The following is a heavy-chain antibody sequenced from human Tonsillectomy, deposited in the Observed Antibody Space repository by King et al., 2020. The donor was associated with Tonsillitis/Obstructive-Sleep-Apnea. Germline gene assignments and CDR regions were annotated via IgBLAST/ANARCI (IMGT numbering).Heavy chain of an antibody. D-gene: IGHD2-21*02. V-gene: IGHV3-15*07. Sequence: QLVQSGGGLVKPGGSLRLSCAASGFIFRNAWMNWVRQAPGKGLEWVGRIKSNTDGGTTDYAEPVKGRFTISRDDSRNTLSLRMNSLKAEDTSVYYCTTDLVFPTAINAFDIWGQGPMVTVSS. CDR3: TTDLVFPTAINAFDI. J-gene: IGHJ3*02. CDR1: GFIFRNAW. CDR2: IKSNTDGGTT.